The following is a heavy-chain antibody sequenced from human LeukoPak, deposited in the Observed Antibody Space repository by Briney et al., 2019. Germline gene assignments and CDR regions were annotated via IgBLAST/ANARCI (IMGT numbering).Heavy chain of an antibody. V-gene: IGHV3-9*01. D-gene: IGHD6-19*01. J-gene: IGHJ4*02. Sequence: ESGGSLRLSCAAFGFTFDDYAMNWVRQAPGKGLEWVSGISWNSGSIGYADSVKGRFTISRDNAKSSLYLQMTSLRAEDTALYYCAKDSGIAVAGTEFDYWGQGTLVTVSS. CDR1: GFTFDDYA. CDR2: ISWNSGSI. CDR3: AKDSGIAVAGTEFDY.